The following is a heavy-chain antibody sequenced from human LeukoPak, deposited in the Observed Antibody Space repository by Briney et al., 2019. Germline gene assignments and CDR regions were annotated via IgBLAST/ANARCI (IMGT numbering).Heavy chain of an antibody. Sequence: GGSLRLSCAASGFTFSSYWMNWVRQVPGKGLVWVSRIVSDGSNTNYADSVKGRFTISRDNAKNTLYLQMNSLRAEDTAVYYCARAQYYDSTTAGGMDVWGQGTTVTVSS. CDR3: ARAQYYDSTTAGGMDV. V-gene: IGHV3-74*01. D-gene: IGHD3-22*01. CDR2: IVSDGSNT. CDR1: GFTFSSYW. J-gene: IGHJ6*02.